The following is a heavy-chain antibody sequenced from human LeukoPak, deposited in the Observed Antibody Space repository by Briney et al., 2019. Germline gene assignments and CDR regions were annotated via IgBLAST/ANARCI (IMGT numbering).Heavy chain of an antibody. CDR3: ARDLRWFGELLSVSYYNGMDV. Sequence: GGSLRLSCAASGFTFSSYAMSWVRQAPGKGLEWVSYISSSSSTIYYADSVKGRFTISRDNAKNSLYLQMNSLRAEDTAVYYCARDLRWFGELLSVSYYNGMDVWGQGTTVTVSS. D-gene: IGHD3-10*01. V-gene: IGHV3-48*01. J-gene: IGHJ6*02. CDR2: ISSSSSTI. CDR1: GFTFSSYA.